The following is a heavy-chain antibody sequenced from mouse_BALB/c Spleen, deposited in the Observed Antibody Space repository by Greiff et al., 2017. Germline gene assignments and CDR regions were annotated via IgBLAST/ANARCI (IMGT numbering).Heavy chain of an antibody. J-gene: IGHJ3*01. CDR1: GYTFTSYS. Sequence: VQLQQSGAGLARPGGSVKLSCEASGYTFTSYSMHWVRQTPGQGLEWIGYISPSSSYTDYNQKLKDKATLTTDKSYSKAYMQLIRLKSEDSAVYYCESLGGITTWFAYWGQGTLVTVSA. CDR2: ISPSSSYT. CDR3: ESLGGITTWFAY. D-gene: IGHD2-4*01. V-gene: IGHV1-4*01.